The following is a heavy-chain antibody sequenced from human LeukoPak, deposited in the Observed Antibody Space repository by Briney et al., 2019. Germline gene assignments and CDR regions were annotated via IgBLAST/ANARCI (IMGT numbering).Heavy chain of an antibody. J-gene: IGHJ4*02. V-gene: IGHV1-18*01. Sequence: ASVKVSCKTSGYVFISHGITWVRQAPGQGLEWLGWISIDNDKEKTFYGRNVQGRLTLTTDTVTSTVYMDLRNLRYDDTAVYYCGRHMSMVGTINFWGQGTVITVSS. CDR1: GYVFISHG. CDR2: ISIDNDKEKT. CDR3: GRHMSMVGTINF. D-gene: IGHD4/OR15-4a*01.